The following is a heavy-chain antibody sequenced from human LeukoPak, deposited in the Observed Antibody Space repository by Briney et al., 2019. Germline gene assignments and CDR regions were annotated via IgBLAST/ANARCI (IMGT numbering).Heavy chain of an antibody. CDR3: ARVVGTAMVTNWFDP. Sequence: SETLSLTCTVSGGPISSSSYYWGWIRQPPGKGLEWIGSIYYSGSTYYNPSLKSRVTISVDTSKNQFSLKLSSVTAADTAVYYCARVVGTAMVTNWFDPWGQGTLVTVSS. V-gene: IGHV4-39*01. J-gene: IGHJ5*02. CDR1: GGPISSSSYY. D-gene: IGHD5-18*01. CDR2: IYYSGST.